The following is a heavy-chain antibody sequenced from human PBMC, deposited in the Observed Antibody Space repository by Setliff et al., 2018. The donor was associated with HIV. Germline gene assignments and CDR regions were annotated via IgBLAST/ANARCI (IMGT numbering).Heavy chain of an antibody. CDR1: GFTFSSYA. CDR2: IKTKPNSYAT. J-gene: IGHJ5*02. V-gene: IGHV3-73*01. D-gene: IGHD4-17*01. CDR3: AVSPDGDCATTKCANWFDP. Sequence: GGSLRLSCAASGFTFSSYAMHWVRQAPGKGLEWVGRIKTKPNSYATALGASVMGRFAISRDDSQNTAYLQMNSLRTEDTAVYFCAVSPDGDCATTKCANWFDPWGQGTQVTVSS.